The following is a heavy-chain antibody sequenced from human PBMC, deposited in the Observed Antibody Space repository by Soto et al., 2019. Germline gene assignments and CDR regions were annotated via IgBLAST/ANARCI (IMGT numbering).Heavy chain of an antibody. CDR2: ISWNSGSI. CDR1: GFTFDDYA. V-gene: IGHV3-9*01. D-gene: IGHD3-10*01. Sequence: EVQLVESGGGLVQPGRSLRLSCAASGFTFDDYAMHWVRQAPGKGLEWVSGISWNSGSIGYADSVKGRFTISRDNAKNFRCVQMNILRAEDTPLDYCAIDAMTMVRGVISYYGMDVWGQGTTVTVSS. CDR3: AIDAMTMVRGVISYYGMDV. J-gene: IGHJ6*02.